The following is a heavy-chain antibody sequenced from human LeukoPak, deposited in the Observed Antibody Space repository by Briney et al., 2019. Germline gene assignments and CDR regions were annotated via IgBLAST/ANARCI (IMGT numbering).Heavy chain of an antibody. V-gene: IGHV3-20*04. J-gene: IGHJ6*03. CDR1: GFTVSSNY. CDR2: INWNGGST. Sequence: PGGSLRLSCAASGFTVSSNYMSWVRQAPGKGLEWVSGINWNGGSTGYADSVKGRFTISRDNAKNSLYLQMNSLRAEDTAVYYCARPPLLNWLWWSTHVGYYYYYMDVWGKGTTVTISS. D-gene: IGHD4/OR15-4a*01. CDR3: ARPPLLNWLWWSTHVGYYYYYMDV.